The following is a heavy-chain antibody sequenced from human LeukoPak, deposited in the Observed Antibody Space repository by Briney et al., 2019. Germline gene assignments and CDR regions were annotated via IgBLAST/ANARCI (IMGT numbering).Heavy chain of an antibody. CDR2: ISSSSSTI. V-gene: IGHV3-48*04. D-gene: IGHD3-3*01. CDR1: GFTFSSYS. Sequence: PGGSLRLSCAASGFTFSSYSMNWVRQAPGKGLEWVSYISSSSSTIYYADSVKGRFTISRDNAKNSLYLQMNSLRAEDTAVYYCARGGYDFWSGYSYFDYWGQGTLVIVSS. J-gene: IGHJ4*02. CDR3: ARGGYDFWSGYSYFDY.